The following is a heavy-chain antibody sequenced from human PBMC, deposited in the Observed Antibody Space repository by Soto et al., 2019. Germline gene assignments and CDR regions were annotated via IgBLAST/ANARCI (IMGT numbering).Heavy chain of an antibody. CDR2: TSSGDSTI. J-gene: IGHJ4*02. D-gene: IGHD6-19*01. CDR3: ERQKGSGWEGFFDY. V-gene: IGHV3-48*03. Sequence: GGSLRLSCAVSGFTFSSYEVNWVRQAPGKGLEWVSYTSSGDSTIYYADSVKGRFTISRDNAKNSLYLQMNNLRAEDADVYYCERQKGSGWEGFFDYWGQGTLVTVSS. CDR1: GFTFSSYE.